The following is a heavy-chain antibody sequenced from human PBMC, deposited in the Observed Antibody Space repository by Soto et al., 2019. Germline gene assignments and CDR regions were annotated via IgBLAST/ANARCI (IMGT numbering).Heavy chain of an antibody. D-gene: IGHD3-9*01. Sequence: EVQLVESGGGLVKPGGSLRLSCAASGFSFSSYSMNWVRQAPGKGLEWVSSISRSSSNINHADTVKGRSTIPRDNAKNSLYLQMNSLRAEDTAVYYCERDPTGMYGSSAYMDGWGKGTTVIVSS. CDR1: GFSFSSYS. V-gene: IGHV3-21*02. CDR3: ERDPTGMYGSSAYMDG. J-gene: IGHJ6*03. CDR2: ISRSSSNI.